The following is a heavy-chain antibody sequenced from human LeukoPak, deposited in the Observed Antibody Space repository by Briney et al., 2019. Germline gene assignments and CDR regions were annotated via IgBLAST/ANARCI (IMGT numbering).Heavy chain of an antibody. CDR2: ISFSGST. D-gene: IGHD1-26*01. CDR1: GGSISSSSYY. CDR3: ARLVGATTPDY. V-gene: IGHV4-39*01. Sequence: SETLSLTCTVSGGSISSSSYYWGWIRQPPGKGLEWIGSISFSGSTYYNPSLKSRVTISVDTSKDQFSLKLTSVSAADTAVYYCARLVGATTPDYWGQGTLVTASS. J-gene: IGHJ4*02.